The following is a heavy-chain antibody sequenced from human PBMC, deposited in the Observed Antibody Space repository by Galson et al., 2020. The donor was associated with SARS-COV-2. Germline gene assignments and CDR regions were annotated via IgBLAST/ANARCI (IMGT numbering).Heavy chain of an antibody. V-gene: IGHV3-53*04. J-gene: IGHJ6*02. CDR3: AREEPRGSLYGMDV. CDR2: IYSGGST. CDR1: GFTVSSNY. Sequence: GESLKISCAASGFTVSSNYMSWVRQAPGKGLEWVSVIYSGGSTYYADSVKGRFTISRHNSKNTLYLQMNSLRAEDTAVYYCAREEPRGSLYGMDVWGQGTTVTVSS. D-gene: IGHD3-16*01.